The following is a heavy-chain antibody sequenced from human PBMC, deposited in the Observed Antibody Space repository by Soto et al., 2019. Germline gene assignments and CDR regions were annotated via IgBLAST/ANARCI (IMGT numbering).Heavy chain of an antibody. CDR3: ARYEVGDGAFDF. CDR2: IYSGGST. V-gene: IGHV3-53*01. J-gene: IGHJ3*01. CDR1: GFTVSSNY. Sequence: GESLKISCAASGFTVSSNYMSWVRQAPGKGLEWVSVIYSGGSTYYADSVKGRFTISRDNSKNTLYLQMNSLRAEDTAVYYCARYEVGDGAFDFWGQGTMVTVSS. D-gene: IGHD1-26*01.